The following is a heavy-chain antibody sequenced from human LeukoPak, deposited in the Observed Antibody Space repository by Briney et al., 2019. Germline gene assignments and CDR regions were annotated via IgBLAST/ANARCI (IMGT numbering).Heavy chain of an antibody. Sequence: SQTLSLTCAVPGGSISSGGYSWSWIRQPPGKGLEWIGYIYYSGSTNYNPSLKSRVTISVDTSKNQFSLKLSSVTAADTAVYYCARLEVSWFGEFEDYYGMDVWGQGTTVTVSS. CDR3: ARLEVSWFGEFEDYYGMDV. J-gene: IGHJ6*02. V-gene: IGHV4-30-4*07. D-gene: IGHD3-10*01. CDR1: GGSISSGGYS. CDR2: IYYSGST.